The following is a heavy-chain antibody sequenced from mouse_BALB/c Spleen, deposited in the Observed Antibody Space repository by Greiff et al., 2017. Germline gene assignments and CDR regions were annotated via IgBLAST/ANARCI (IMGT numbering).Heavy chain of an antibody. Sequence: QVQLQQPGAEQVKPGASVKMSCKASGYTFTSYWMHWVKQRPGQGLEWIGVIDPSDSYTSYNQKFKGKATLTVDTSSSTAYMQLSSLTSEDSAVYYCTRYYGDFDYWGQGTTLTVSS. J-gene: IGHJ2*01. D-gene: IGHD1-1*01. CDR1: GYTFTSYW. CDR3: TRYYGDFDY. CDR2: IDPSDSYT. V-gene: IGHV1S127*01.